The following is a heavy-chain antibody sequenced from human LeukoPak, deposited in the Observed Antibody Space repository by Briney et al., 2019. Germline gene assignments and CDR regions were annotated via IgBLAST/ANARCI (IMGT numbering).Heavy chain of an antibody. CDR3: ARGPPYYDFWSGYYTFGYYYYYGMDV. Sequence: GASVEVSCKASGGTFSSYAISWVRQAPGQGLEWMGRIIPILGIANYAQKFQGRVTITADKSTSTAYRELSSLRSEDTAVYYCARGPPYYDFWSGYYTFGYYYYYGMDVWGQGTTATVSS. CDR2: IIPILGIA. D-gene: IGHD3-3*01. V-gene: IGHV1-69*04. CDR1: GGTFSSYA. J-gene: IGHJ6*02.